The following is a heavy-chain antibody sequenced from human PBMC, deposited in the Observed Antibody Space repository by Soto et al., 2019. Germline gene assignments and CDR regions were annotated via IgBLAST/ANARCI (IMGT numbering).Heavy chain of an antibody. CDR1: GYTFTGYY. Sequence: ASVKVSCKASGYTFTGYYIHWVRQAPGQGLEWMGWINPSSGGTNYAQKFQGWVAMTRDTSITTAYMELRSDDTAVYYCAREWTDSSPYFDYWGQGTLVTVSS. V-gene: IGHV1-2*04. CDR2: INPSSGGT. D-gene: IGHD6-13*01. CDR3: AREWTDSSPYFDY. J-gene: IGHJ4*02.